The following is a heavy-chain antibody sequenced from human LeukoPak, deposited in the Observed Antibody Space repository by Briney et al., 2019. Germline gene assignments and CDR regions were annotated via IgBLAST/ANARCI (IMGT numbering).Heavy chain of an antibody. CDR3: ARAYGGLIDY. J-gene: IGHJ4*02. D-gene: IGHD3-16*01. V-gene: IGHV3-30*19. CDR2: ISFDGRDK. CDR1: GFPFSSFG. Sequence: GGSLRLSCAASGFPFSSFGMHWVRQAPGKGLEWVALISFDGRDKQYADSVKGRFTISKDNSKNTLYLQMNSLSGDDTSMYFCARAYGGLIDYWGQGTLVTVSS.